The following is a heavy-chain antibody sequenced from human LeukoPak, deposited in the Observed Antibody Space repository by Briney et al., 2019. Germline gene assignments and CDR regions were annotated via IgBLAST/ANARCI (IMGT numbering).Heavy chain of an antibody. CDR1: GYSISSGYY. V-gene: IGHV4-38-2*01. J-gene: IGHJ4*02. D-gene: IGHD2-15*01. CDR2: IYHSGST. Sequence: PSETLSLTCAVSGYSISSGYYGGWIRQPPGKGLEWIGSIYHSGSTYYNPSLKSRVTISVDTSKNQFSLKLSSVTAADTAVYYCASLRYCSGGSCQHFDYWGQGTLVTVSS. CDR3: ASLRYCSGGSCQHFDY.